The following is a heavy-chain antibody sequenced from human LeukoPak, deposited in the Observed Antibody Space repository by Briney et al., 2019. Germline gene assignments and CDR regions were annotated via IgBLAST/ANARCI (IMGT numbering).Heavy chain of an antibody. CDR2: IYYSGST. V-gene: IGHV4-39*01. D-gene: IGHD3-22*01. CDR1: GGSISSSSYY. Sequence: SETLSLTCTVSGGSISSSSYYRGWIRQPPGKGLDWIGSIYYSGSTYYNPSLKSRFTISVDTSKNQFSLKLSSVTAADTAVYYCVNYYDSSDYQQPNHFDYWGQGTLVTVSS. CDR3: VNYYDSSDYQQPNHFDY. J-gene: IGHJ4*02.